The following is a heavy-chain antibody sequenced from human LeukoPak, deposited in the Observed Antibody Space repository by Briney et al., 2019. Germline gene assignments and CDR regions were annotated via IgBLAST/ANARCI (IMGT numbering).Heavy chain of an antibody. CDR2: ISAYNGNT. V-gene: IGHV1-18*01. D-gene: IGHD3-3*01. CDR1: GYTFTSYG. J-gene: IGHJ5*02. Sequence: ASVKVSCKASGYTFTSYGISWVRQAPGQGLEWMGWISAYNGNTNYAQKLQGRVTITTDTSTSTAYMELRSLRSDDTAVYYCARAQGGSYDFWSGYYSSWFDPWGQGTLVTVSS. CDR3: ARAQGGSYDFWSGYYSSWFDP.